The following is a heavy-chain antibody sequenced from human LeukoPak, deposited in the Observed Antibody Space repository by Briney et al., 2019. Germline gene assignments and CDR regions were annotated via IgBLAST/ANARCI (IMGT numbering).Heavy chain of an antibody. D-gene: IGHD6-19*01. CDR3: ARVAQWLPIRVDY. CDR1: GGSFSGYY. J-gene: IGHJ4*02. V-gene: IGHV4-34*01. CDR2: INHSGST. Sequence: KPSETLSLTCAVYGGSFSGYYWSWIPQPPGKGLEWIGEINHSGSTNYNPSLKSRVTISVDTSKNQFSLKLSSVTAADTAVYYCARVAQWLPIRVDYWGQGTLVTVSS.